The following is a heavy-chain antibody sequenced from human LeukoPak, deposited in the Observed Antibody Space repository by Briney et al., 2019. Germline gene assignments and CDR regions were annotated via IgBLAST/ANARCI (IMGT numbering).Heavy chain of an antibody. CDR1: GFTFSSYS. CDR3: TGERIESAFDI. J-gene: IGHJ3*02. Sequence: GGSLRLSCAASGFTFSSYSMNWVRQAPGKGLEWVSYISSSSSTIYYADSVKGRFTISRDNAKNSLYLQMNSLRVDDTAVYYCTGERIESAFDIWGQGTLVSVSS. V-gene: IGHV3-48*01. CDR2: ISSSSSTI. D-gene: IGHD2-15*01.